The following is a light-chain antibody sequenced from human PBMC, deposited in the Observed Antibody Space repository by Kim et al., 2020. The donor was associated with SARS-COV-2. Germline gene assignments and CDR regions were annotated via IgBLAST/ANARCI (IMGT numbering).Light chain of an antibody. V-gene: IGLV3-21*04. CDR3: QVWDSISDHWV. Sequence: SYELTQPPSVSVAPGKTARITCGGNDIGGKTVHWYHQKPGQAPVLVIYYDSDRPSGIPERFSGSNSWNTATLTISRVEAGDEADYYCQVWDSISDHWVFGGGTQLTVL. CDR2: YDS. CDR1: DIGGKT. J-gene: IGLJ3*02.